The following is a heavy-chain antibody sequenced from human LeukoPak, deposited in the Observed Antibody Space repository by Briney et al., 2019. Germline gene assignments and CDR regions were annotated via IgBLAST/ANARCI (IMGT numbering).Heavy chain of an antibody. CDR1: GFTVGGNY. CDR3: ARGYSYGYIRD. V-gene: IGHV3-66*01. Sequence: GGSLRLSCAASGFTVGGNYMNWVRQAPGKGLEWGSVIYDGGSTDYEDSVKSRFTNSRDNSKNMLYLQMNSLRAEDSAVYYCARGYSYGYIRDWGQGTLVTVSS. CDR2: IYDGGST. J-gene: IGHJ4*01. D-gene: IGHD5-18*01.